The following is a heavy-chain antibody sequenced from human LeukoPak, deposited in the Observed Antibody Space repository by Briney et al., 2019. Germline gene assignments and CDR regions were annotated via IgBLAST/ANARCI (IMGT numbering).Heavy chain of an antibody. CDR2: IWYDGSNK. V-gene: IGHV3-33*01. CDR3: ARDLRGDSSGYHRGNYYYYGMDV. Sequence: GGSLRLSCAASGFTFSSYGIHWVRQAPGKGLEWVAVIWYDGSNKYYADSVKGRFTISRDNSKNTLYLQMNSLRAEDTAVYYCARDLRGDSSGYHRGNYYYYGMDVWGQGTTVTVSS. J-gene: IGHJ6*02. CDR1: GFTFSSYG. D-gene: IGHD3-22*01.